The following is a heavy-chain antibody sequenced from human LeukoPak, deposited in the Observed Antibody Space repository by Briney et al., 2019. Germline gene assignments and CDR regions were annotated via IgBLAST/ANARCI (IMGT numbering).Heavy chain of an antibody. CDR1: GYTFTSYD. CDR3: ARGRRKTPTYYYYYMDV. J-gene: IGHJ6*03. V-gene: IGHV1-8*01. CDR2: MNPNSGNT. D-gene: IGHD6-25*01. Sequence: ASVTVSCKASGYTFTSYDINWVRQATGQGLEWMGWMNPNSGNTGYAQKFQGRVTMTRNTSISTAYMELSSLRSEDTAVYYCARGRRKTPTYYYYYMDVWGKGTTVTVSS.